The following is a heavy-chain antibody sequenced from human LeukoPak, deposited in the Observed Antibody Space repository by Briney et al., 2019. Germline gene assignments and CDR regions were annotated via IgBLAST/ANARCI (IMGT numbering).Heavy chain of an antibody. Sequence: PETPCPSCTVSGGSISSYYGSWIRQPPGKGLEWTGYIYYSGSTNYNPSLKSRVTISVDTSKNQFSLKLSSVTAADTAVYYCARIRGYSYYNCFERWGQRTLVTVSS. D-gene: IGHD5-18*01. J-gene: IGHJ5*02. CDR2: IYYSGST. CDR1: GGSISSYY. CDR3: ARIRGYSYYNCFER. V-gene: IGHV4-59*08.